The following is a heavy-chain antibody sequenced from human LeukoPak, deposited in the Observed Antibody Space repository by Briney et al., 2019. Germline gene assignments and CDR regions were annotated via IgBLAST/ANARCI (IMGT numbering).Heavy chain of an antibody. V-gene: IGHV4-59*01. Sequence: KPSETLSLTCTVSGGSISSYYWSWSRQPPGKGLEWIGYIYYSGSTNYNPSLKSRVTISVDTSKNQFSLKLSSVTAADTAVYYCARDGVWVVVPAATPVGYYYYGMDVWGQGTTVTVS. CDR2: IYYSGST. J-gene: IGHJ6*02. CDR1: GGSISSYY. D-gene: IGHD2-2*01. CDR3: ARDGVWVVVPAATPVGYYYYGMDV.